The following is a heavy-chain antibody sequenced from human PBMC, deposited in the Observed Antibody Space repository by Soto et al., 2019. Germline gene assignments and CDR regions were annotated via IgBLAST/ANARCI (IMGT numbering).Heavy chain of an antibody. CDR3: ARSSYESSGYYSPDLTFDF. V-gene: IGHV2-70*04. Sequence: GPALVNPTQNLTLTCTFSGFSLSTGGRRVSWLRQPPGKALEWLARIDWDDDKFYNTSLKTRLTISKDTSKNQVVLTMTNMDPVDTATYYCARSSYESSGYYSPDLTFDFWGPGTLVTVSS. J-gene: IGHJ4*02. D-gene: IGHD3-22*01. CDR2: IDWDDDK. CDR1: GFSLSTGGRR.